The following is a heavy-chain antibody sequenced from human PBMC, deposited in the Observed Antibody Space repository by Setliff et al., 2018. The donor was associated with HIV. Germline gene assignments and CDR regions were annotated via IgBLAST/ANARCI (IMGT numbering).Heavy chain of an antibody. V-gene: IGHV4-38-2*01. Sequence: PSETLSLTCAVSGYSISSGYYWGWIRQPPGKGLEWIGSIFHSAATNYNPSLKSRVTISIDTSKNQFSLKLSSVTAADTAVYYCARVRDGSGSYYYYYYYYGMDVWGQGTTVTVSS. D-gene: IGHD3-10*01. CDR1: GYSISSGYY. CDR3: ARVRDGSGSYYYYYYYYGMDV. CDR2: IFHSAAT. J-gene: IGHJ6*02.